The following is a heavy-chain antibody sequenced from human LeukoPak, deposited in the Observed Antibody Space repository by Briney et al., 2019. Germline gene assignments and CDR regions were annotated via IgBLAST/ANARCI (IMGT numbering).Heavy chain of an antibody. J-gene: IGHJ4*02. Sequence: ASVKVSCKSSGYKFVDYYIHWVRQAPGQGLEWMGWINPYSGGTNYARKFQGRVTMTRDTSISTAYMELSRLRSDDTAVYYCAREYGAATFDYWGQGTLVTVSS. CDR2: INPYSGGT. D-gene: IGHD4/OR15-4a*01. CDR1: GYKFVDYY. V-gene: IGHV1-2*02. CDR3: AREYGAATFDY.